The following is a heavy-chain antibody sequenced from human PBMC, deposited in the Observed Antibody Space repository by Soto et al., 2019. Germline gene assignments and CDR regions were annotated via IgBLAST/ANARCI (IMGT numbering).Heavy chain of an antibody. V-gene: IGHV1-58*01. Sequence: GASVKVSCKASGFTFTSSAVQWVRQARGQRLEWIGWIVVGSGNTSYAQKFQERVTITRDMSTSTAYMELSSLRSEDTAVYYCAAVSGYSGYDYLDYWGQGTLVTVSS. J-gene: IGHJ4*02. CDR1: GFTFTSSA. CDR3: AAVSGYSGYDYLDY. CDR2: IVVGSGNT. D-gene: IGHD5-12*01.